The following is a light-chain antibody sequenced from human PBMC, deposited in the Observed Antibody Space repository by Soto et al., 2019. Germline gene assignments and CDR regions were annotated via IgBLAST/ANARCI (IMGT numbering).Light chain of an antibody. CDR2: DVS. CDR1: SSDDGGYNY. V-gene: IGLV2-14*01. Sequence: QSALTQPASVSGSPGQSISISCTGTSSDDGGYNYVSWYQQHPGKAPKLMIYDVSNRPSGVSNRFSGSKSGNTASLTISGLHAEDEADYYCSSYTSISTSYVFGTGTKLTVL. J-gene: IGLJ1*01. CDR3: SSYTSISTSYV.